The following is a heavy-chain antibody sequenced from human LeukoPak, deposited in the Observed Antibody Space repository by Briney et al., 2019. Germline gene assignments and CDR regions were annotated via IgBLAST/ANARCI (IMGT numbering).Heavy chain of an antibody. J-gene: IGHJ3*02. CDR1: GDSVSSNTVA. CDR3: ARDRTMGDAFDI. D-gene: IGHD1-1*01. Sequence: SQTLSLICAISGDSVSSNTVAWNWIRQSPSRGLEWLGRTYYRSKWYNDYAVSVKSRITINADTSRNQFSLQLNSVTPEDTAVYYCARDRTMGDAFDIWGQGTMVTVFS. CDR2: TYYRSKWYN. V-gene: IGHV6-1*01.